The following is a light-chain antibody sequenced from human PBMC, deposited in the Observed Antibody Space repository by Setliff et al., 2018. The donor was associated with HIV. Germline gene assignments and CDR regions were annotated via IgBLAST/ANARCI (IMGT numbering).Light chain of an antibody. CDR1: TSDVGGYNF. V-gene: IGLV2-8*01. Sequence: QSVLTQPPSASGSPGQSITISCTGTTSDVGGYNFVSWYLQRPDKAPKLIILEVSNRPAGVPDRFSGSKSGNTATLTVSGLQPEDEGDYYCASYAGDSLYLFGPGTKVTVL. CDR3: ASYAGDSLYL. CDR2: EVS. J-gene: IGLJ1*01.